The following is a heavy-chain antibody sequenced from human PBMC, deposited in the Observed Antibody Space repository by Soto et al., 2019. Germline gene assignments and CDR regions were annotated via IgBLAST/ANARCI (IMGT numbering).Heavy chain of an antibody. CDR2: IIPIYGTA. Sequence: QVHLVQAGAEVKKPGSSVKVSCKASGGTFSTYAISWVRQAPGQGLEWMGGIIPIYGTANYAQKFQGRLTMPADDSTSTVYMELSSLSSDDTAVYYCAREDKPGGYTPPGTSGFDSWGQGTLVTVSS. CDR3: AREDKPGGYTPPGTSGFDS. D-gene: IGHD5-12*01. CDR1: GGTFSTYA. J-gene: IGHJ4*02. V-gene: IGHV1-69*12.